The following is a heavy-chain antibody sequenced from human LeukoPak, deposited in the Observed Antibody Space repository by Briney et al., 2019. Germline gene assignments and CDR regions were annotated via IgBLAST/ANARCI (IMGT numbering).Heavy chain of an antibody. J-gene: IGHJ5*02. Sequence: PSETLSLTCIVSGGSISSYYWSWIRQPPGKGLEWIGYIYYSGTTNYNPSLKTRVTRSVDTSKNQFSLKLSSVTAADTAVYYCARDSSGYYHWFDPWGQGTLVTVSS. D-gene: IGHD3-22*01. CDR1: GGSISSYY. CDR3: ARDSSGYYHWFDP. CDR2: IYYSGTT. V-gene: IGHV4-59*01.